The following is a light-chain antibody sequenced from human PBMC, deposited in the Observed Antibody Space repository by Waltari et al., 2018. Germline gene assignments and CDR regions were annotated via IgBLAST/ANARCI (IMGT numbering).Light chain of an antibody. CDR2: GAS. Sequence: ELVLMQSPGTLSLSPGERATLSCRASQSVRTYLAWYQQKPGQAPRLLIYGASTRATGIPDRFSGSGSGTDFSLTISRLEPEDAAVYYCQNHERLPATFGQGTKVEIK. J-gene: IGKJ1*01. CDR3: QNHERLPAT. V-gene: IGKV3-20*01. CDR1: QSVRTY.